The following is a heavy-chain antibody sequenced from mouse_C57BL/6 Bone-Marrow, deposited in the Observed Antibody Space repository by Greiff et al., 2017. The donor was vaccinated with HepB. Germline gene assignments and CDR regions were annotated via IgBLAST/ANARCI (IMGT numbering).Heavy chain of an antibody. CDR2: INPSNGGT. J-gene: IGHJ3*01. D-gene: IGHD3-2*02. Sequence: QVQLQQPGTELVKPGASVKLSCKASGYTFTSYLMHWVKQRPGQGLEWIGNINPSNGGTNYNEKFKSKATLTVDKSSSTAYMQLSSLTSEDSAVYYCARHETAQGIFAYWGQGTLVTVSA. V-gene: IGHV1-53*01. CDR1: GYTFTSYL. CDR3: ARHETAQGIFAY.